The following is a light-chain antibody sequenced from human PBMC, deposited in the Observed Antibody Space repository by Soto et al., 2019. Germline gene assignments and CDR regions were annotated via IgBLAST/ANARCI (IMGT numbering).Light chain of an antibody. Sequence: QSVLTQPPSASGSPGQSVTISCTGTSSDVGAYNYVSWYQHHPGKAPKLLVYEVNKRPSGVPDRFSGSKSGNTASLTVSGLQDEDEADYYCTSHAGTINFPYIFGTGTKLTVL. CDR2: EVN. J-gene: IGLJ1*01. V-gene: IGLV2-8*01. CDR1: SSDVGAYNY. CDR3: TSHAGTINFPYI.